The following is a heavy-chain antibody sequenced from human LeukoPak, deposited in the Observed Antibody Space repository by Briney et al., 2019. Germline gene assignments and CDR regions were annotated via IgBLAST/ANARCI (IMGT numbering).Heavy chain of an antibody. CDR1: GYTFTGYY. J-gene: IGHJ6*03. Sequence: GASVKVCCKASGYTFTGYYIHWVRQAPAPGLEWMGWINPNSGGTNSAQKVQGRATMTRDTSISTAYMELSRLRSDDTAVYYCARGEYDSWSGYYSAYSYYMDVWGKGATVTVSS. CDR3: ARGEYDSWSGYYSAYSYYMDV. CDR2: INPNSGGT. D-gene: IGHD3/OR15-3a*01. V-gene: IGHV1-2*02.